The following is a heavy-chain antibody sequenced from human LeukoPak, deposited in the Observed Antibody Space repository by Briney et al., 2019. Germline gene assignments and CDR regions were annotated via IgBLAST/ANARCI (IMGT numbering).Heavy chain of an antibody. V-gene: IGHV3-48*03. J-gene: IGHJ4*02. CDR2: ISSSGSTI. CDR3: ARDTGIVGATDY. CDR1: GYTFSSYE. Sequence: GGSLRLSCAASGYTFSSYEMNWVRQAPGKGLEWVSYISSSGSTIYYADSVRGRFTISRDNAKNSLYLQMNSLRAEDTAVYYCARDTGIVGATDYWGQGTLVTVSS. D-gene: IGHD1-26*01.